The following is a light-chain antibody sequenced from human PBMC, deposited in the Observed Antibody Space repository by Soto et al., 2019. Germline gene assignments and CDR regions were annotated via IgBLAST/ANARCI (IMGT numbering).Light chain of an antibody. J-gene: IGKJ1*01. Sequence: DIQMTQSPSSLSASVGDRVTITCRASQSINNYLHWFQQKPGKAPKLLIYAASTLQGGVPSRFSGSGSGTDFTLTISRLHPEDFATYFCQQSYNTPRTFGQGTKVESK. V-gene: IGKV1-39*01. CDR2: AAS. CDR3: QQSYNTPRT. CDR1: QSINNY.